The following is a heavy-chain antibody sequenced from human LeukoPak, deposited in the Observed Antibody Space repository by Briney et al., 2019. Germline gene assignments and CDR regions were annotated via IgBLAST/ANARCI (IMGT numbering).Heavy chain of an antibody. CDR3: ARHPELYFFDY. CDR1: GASISSYY. D-gene: IGHD3-10*01. CDR2: ISYSGST. V-gene: IGHV4-59*08. J-gene: IGHJ4*02. Sequence: SETLSLTCTVSGASISSYYWSWIRQPPGKGLEWIGYISYSGSTNYNPSLKSRVTISADTSKNQVSLTLSSVAAADTAVYYCARHPELYFFDYWGQGTLVTVSS.